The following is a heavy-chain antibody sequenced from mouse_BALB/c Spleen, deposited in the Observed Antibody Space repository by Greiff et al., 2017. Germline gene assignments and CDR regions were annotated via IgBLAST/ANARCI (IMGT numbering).Heavy chain of an antibody. CDR3: ARRMINYAMDY. D-gene: IGHD2-4*01. V-gene: IGHV5-6-2*01. CDR2: INSNGGST. Sequence: EVQGVESGGGLVKLGGSLKLSCAASGFTFSSYYMSWVRQTPEKRLELVAAINSNGGSTYYPDTVKGRFTISRDNAKNTLYLQMSSLKSEDTALYYCARRMINYAMDYWGQGTSVTVSS. J-gene: IGHJ4*01. CDR1: GFTFSSYY.